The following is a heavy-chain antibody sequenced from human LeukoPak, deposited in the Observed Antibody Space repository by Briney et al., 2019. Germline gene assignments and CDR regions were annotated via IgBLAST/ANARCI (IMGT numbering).Heavy chain of an antibody. D-gene: IGHD3-10*01. CDR1: GGSFSGYY. J-gene: IGHJ6*02. V-gene: IGHV4-34*01. CDR2: INHSGST. Sequence: PSETLSLTCAVYGGSFSGYYWSWIRQHPGKGLEWIGEINHSGSTNYNPSLKSRVTISVDTSKNQFSLKLSSVTAADTAVYYCASLITMVRGVTPETSMDVWGQGTTVTISS. CDR3: ASLITMVRGVTPETSMDV.